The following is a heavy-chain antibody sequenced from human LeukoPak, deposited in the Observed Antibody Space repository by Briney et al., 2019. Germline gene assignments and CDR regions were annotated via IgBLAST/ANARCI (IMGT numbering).Heavy chain of an antibody. CDR2: ISGSGGST. D-gene: IGHD3-10*01. CDR1: GFTFSSYA. Sequence: GGSLRLSCAASGFTFSSYAMSWVRQAPGKGLEWVSAISGSGGSTFYADSVKGRFTLSRDNSKNTLYLQMNSLRAEDTAVYYCARGPASRYYGSGSYSPPFDYWGQGTLVTVSS. J-gene: IGHJ4*02. V-gene: IGHV3-23*01. CDR3: ARGPASRYYGSGSYSPPFDY.